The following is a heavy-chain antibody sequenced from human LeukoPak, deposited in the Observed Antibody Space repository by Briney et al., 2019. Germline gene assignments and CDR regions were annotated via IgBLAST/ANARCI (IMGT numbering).Heavy chain of an antibody. J-gene: IGHJ4*02. CDR3: AKDGPLYSSGWYVDY. D-gene: IGHD6-19*01. V-gene: IGHV3-30*02. CDR1: GFTFSSHG. CDR2: IRYDGSNK. Sequence: PGGSLRLSCAASGFTFSSHGMHWVRQAPGKGLEWVAFIRYDGSNKYYADSVKGRFTISRDNSKNTLYLQMNSLRAEDTAVYYCAKDGPLYSSGWYVDYWGQGTLVTVSS.